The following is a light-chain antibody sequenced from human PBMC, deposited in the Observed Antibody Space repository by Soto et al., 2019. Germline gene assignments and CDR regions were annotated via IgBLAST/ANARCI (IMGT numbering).Light chain of an antibody. J-gene: IGLJ2*01. V-gene: IGLV1-40*01. Sequence: QSVLTQPPSVSGAPGQRVTISCTGSTSNIGAGYDVHWYQQIPGAAPKLLIYGDTNRPSGVPDRFSGSKSDTSASLAITGLQAEDEAGYYCQSYDSSLSGSVVFGGGTKVTVL. CDR1: TSNIGAGYD. CDR3: QSYDSSLSGSVV. CDR2: GDT.